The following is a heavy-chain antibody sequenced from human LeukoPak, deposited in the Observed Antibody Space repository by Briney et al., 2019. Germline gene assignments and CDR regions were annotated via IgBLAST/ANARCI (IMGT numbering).Heavy chain of an antibody. V-gene: IGHV4-39*07. CDR3: ARVYYYDSSGPLDY. CDR2: IYYSGST. CDR1: GGSISSSSYY. Sequence: SETLSLTCTVSGGSISSSSYYWGWIRQPPGKGLEWIGSIYYSGSTYYNPSLKSRVTISVDTSKNQFSLKLSSVTAADTVVYHCARVYYYDSSGPLDYWGQGTLVTVSS. J-gene: IGHJ4*02. D-gene: IGHD3-22*01.